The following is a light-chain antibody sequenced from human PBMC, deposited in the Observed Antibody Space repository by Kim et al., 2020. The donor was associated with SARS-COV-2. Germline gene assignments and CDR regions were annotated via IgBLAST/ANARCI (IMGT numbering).Light chain of an antibody. CDR1: NIGSKS. Sequence: APGKTARITCGGNNIGSKSVHWYQQKPGQAPVLVIYFASDRPSGIPERFSGSNSGNTATLTISRVAAGDEADYYCQVWDSSSDHPVFGGGTQLTVL. CDR2: FAS. CDR3: QVWDSSSDHPV. J-gene: IGLJ7*01. V-gene: IGLV3-21*04.